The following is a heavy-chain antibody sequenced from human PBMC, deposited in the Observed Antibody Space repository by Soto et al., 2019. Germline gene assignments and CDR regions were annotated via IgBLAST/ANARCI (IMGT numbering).Heavy chain of an antibody. D-gene: IGHD6-13*01. CDR2: ISSSSSYI. J-gene: IGHJ4*02. CDR1: GFTFSSYS. V-gene: IGHV3-21*01. Sequence: EVQLVESGGGLVKPGGSLRLSCAASGFTFSSYSMNWVRQAPGKGLEWVSSISSSSSYIYYADSVKGRFTISRDNAKNSLYLQMNSLRAEDTAVYYCARVKSKLAAAGTLDYWGQGTLVTVSS. CDR3: ARVKSKLAAAGTLDY.